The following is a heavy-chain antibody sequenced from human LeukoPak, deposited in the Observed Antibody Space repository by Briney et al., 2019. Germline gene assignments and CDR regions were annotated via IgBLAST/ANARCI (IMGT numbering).Heavy chain of an antibody. CDR2: IYSGGST. Sequence: GSLRLSCAASGFTVSSNYMSWVRQAPGKGLEWVSVIYSGGSTYYADSVKGRFTISRDNSKNTLYLQMNSLRAEGTAVYYCASKTTVTDLYYYYGMDVWGQGTTVTVSS. CDR3: ASKTTVTDLYYYYGMDV. CDR1: GFTVSSNY. V-gene: IGHV3-66*01. J-gene: IGHJ6*02. D-gene: IGHD4-17*01.